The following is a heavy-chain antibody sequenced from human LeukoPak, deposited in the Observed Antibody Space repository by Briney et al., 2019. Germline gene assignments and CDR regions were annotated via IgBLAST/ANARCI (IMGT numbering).Heavy chain of an antibody. CDR1: GFTFSSYG. CDR3: ARDGFGELPDY. CDR2: ISGTGGST. V-gene: IGHV3-23*01. D-gene: IGHD3-10*01. Sequence: GGTLRLSCAASGFTFSSYGMTWVRQAPGKGLEWVSAISGTGGSTYYADSVKGRFTISRDNSKNTLYLQMNSLRAEDTAVYYCARDGFGELPDYWGQGTLVTVSS. J-gene: IGHJ4*02.